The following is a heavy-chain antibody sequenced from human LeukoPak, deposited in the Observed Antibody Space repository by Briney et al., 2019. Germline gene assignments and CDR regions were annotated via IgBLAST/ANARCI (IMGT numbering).Heavy chain of an antibody. CDR1: GFTVSSTY. CDR2: IYSGGNI. J-gene: IGHJ3*02. D-gene: IGHD2-2*01. CDR3: ATCSTTSCHAFDAFDI. Sequence: GGSLRLSCAASGFTVSSTYMSWVRQAPGKGLEWVSVIYSGGNIYYIDSVKGRFTISRDNSKNTLYLQMNSLRAEDTAVYYCATCSTTSCHAFDAFDIWGQGTMVTVSS. V-gene: IGHV3-53*01.